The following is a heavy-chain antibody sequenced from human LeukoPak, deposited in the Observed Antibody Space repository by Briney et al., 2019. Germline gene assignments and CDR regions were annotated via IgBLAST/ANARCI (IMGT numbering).Heavy chain of an antibody. CDR3: ASGSYSSGWYLLDY. J-gene: IGHJ4*02. Sequence: PSETLSLTCAVSGGSISSSNWWSWVRQPPGKGLEWIGEIYHSGSTNYNPSLKSRVTISVDKSKNQFSLELSSVTAADTAVYYCASGSYSSGWYLLDYWGQGTLVTVSS. V-gene: IGHV4-4*02. CDR2: IYHSGST. D-gene: IGHD6-19*01. CDR1: GGSISSSNW.